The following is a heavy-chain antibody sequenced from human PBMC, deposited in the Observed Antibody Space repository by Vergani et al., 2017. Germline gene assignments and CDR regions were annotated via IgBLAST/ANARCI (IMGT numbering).Heavy chain of an antibody. CDR1: GYTFTSYG. CDR3: ARDRIVVVPAAMFDYYYYGMDV. CDR2: ISAYNGNT. D-gene: IGHD2-2*01. Sequence: QVQLVQSGAEVKKPGASVKVSCKASGYTFTSYGISWGRQAPGQGLEWMGWISAYNGNTNSAQKLQGRVTMTTDTSTSTAYMELRSLRSDDTAVYYCARDRIVVVPAAMFDYYYYGMDVWGQ. V-gene: IGHV1-18*01. J-gene: IGHJ6*02.